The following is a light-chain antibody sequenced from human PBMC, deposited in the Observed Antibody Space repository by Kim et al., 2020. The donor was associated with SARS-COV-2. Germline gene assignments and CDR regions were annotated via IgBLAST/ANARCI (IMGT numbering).Light chain of an antibody. CDR3: SSYAGSNNLV. CDR1: SSDVGGYNY. CDR2: EVS. Sequence: GHSVNSSCTRTSSDVGGYNYVSWYQQHPGKAPKLMIYEVSKRPSGVPDRFSGSKSGNTASLTVSGLQAEDEADYYCSSYAGSNNLVFGGGTQLTVL. V-gene: IGLV2-8*01. J-gene: IGLJ2*01.